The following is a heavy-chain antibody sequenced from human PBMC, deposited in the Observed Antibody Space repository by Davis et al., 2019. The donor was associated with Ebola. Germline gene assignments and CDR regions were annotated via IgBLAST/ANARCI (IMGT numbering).Heavy chain of an antibody. CDR3: ARVPRQWEGYFDY. CDR1: GGTFSSYA. V-gene: IGHV1-69*13. CDR2: IIPIFGTA. Sequence: SVKVSCKASGGTFSSYAISWVRQAPGQGLEWMGGIIPIFGTANYAQKFQGRVTITADESTSTVYMELSSLRSEDTAVYYCARVPRQWEGYFDYWGQGTLVTVSS. D-gene: IGHD1-26*01. J-gene: IGHJ4*02.